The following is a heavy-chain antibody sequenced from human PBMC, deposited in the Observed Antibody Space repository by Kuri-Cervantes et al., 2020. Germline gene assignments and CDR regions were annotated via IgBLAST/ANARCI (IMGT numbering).Heavy chain of an antibody. CDR3: ARAAEYQLLFDY. V-gene: IGHV4-30-4*08. D-gene: IGHD2-2*01. Sequence: LRLSCTVSGGSISSYYWSWIRQPPGKGLEWIGYIYYSGSTYYNPSLKSRVTISVDTSKNQFSLKLSSVTAADTAVYYCARAAEYQLLFDYWGQGTLVTVSS. J-gene: IGHJ4*02. CDR1: GGSISSYY. CDR2: IYYSGST.